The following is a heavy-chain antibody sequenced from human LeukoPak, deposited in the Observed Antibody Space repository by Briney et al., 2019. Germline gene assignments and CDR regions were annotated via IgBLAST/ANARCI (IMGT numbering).Heavy chain of an antibody. Sequence: PSVKVSCKTSGYTFTSYGISWVRQAPGQGLEWMGWISAYNGNTNYAQKFQGRVTMTTDTSTSTAYMELRSLRSDGTAVYYCARDLDWVFDLWGRGTLVTVSS. J-gene: IGHJ2*01. CDR2: ISAYNGNT. CDR1: GYTFTSYG. D-gene: IGHD3-9*01. V-gene: IGHV1-18*01. CDR3: ARDLDWVFDL.